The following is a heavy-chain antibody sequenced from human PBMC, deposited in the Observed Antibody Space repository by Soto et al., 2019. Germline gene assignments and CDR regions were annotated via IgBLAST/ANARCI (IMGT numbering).Heavy chain of an antibody. Sequence: RASETLSLTCTVSGGSISSSSCYWFWIRQPPGKGLEWIGSIYYSGSTYYNPSLKSRVTISVDTSKNQFSLKLSSVTAADTAVYYCARHNTRAGSSKPNWFDPWGQGTLVTVSS. CDR1: GGSISSSSCY. CDR2: IYYSGST. D-gene: IGHD6-13*01. CDR3: ARHNTRAGSSKPNWFDP. J-gene: IGHJ5*02. V-gene: IGHV4-39*01.